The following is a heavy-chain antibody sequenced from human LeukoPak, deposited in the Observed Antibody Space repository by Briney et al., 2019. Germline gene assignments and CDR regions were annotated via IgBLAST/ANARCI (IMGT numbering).Heavy chain of an antibody. D-gene: IGHD3-22*01. CDR1: GGTFSSYA. Sequence: ASVKVSCKASGGTFSSYAISWVRQAPGQGLEWMGGIIPIFGTANYAQKFQGRVTITADESTSTAYMELSSLRSEDTAVYYCATAAYYYDSSGCWGGYYYYYYMDVWGKGTTVTVSS. J-gene: IGHJ6*03. CDR3: ATAAYYYDSSGCWGGYYYYYYMDV. V-gene: IGHV1-69*13. CDR2: IIPIFGTA.